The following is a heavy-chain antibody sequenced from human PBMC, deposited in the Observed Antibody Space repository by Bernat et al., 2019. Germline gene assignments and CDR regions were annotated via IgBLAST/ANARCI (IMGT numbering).Heavy chain of an antibody. J-gene: IGHJ4*02. CDR3: ATDLSPRRRNTRERVATITFFDY. D-gene: IGHD5-12*01. CDR2: IIPIFGTA. V-gene: IGHV1-69*06. CDR1: GGTFSSYA. Sequence: QVQLVQSGAEVKKPGSSVKVSCKASGGTFSSYAISWVRQAPGQGLEWMGGIIPIFGTANYAQKFQGRVTNTADKSTSTAYMELSSLRSEDTAVYYCATDLSPRRRNTRERVATITFFDYWGQGTLVTVSS.